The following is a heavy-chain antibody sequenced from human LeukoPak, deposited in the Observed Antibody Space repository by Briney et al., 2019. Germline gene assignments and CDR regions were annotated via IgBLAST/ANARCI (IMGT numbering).Heavy chain of an antibody. D-gene: IGHD5-12*01. Sequence: GGSLRLSCAASGFTFSDYYMRWIRQAPGKGLEWVSFISKAGRTVSYADSVKGQFTISRDNSKNSLYLQMNSLTADDTAVYFCARVRGSYSSDYWGQGTLVTVS. CDR3: ARVRGSYSSDY. CDR1: GFTFSDYY. CDR2: ISKAGRTV. J-gene: IGHJ4*02. V-gene: IGHV3-11*01.